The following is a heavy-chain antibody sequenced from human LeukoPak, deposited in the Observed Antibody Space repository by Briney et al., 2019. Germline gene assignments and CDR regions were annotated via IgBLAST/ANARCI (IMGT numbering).Heavy chain of an antibody. CDR2: IKSKTDGGTT. CDR1: GFTFSNAW. D-gene: IGHD3-10*01. CDR3: TLLWFGESIQDY. V-gene: IGHV3-15*01. J-gene: IGHJ4*02. Sequence: GGSLRLSCAASGFTFSNAWMSWVRQAPGKGLEWVGRIKSKTDGGTTDYAAPVKGRFTISRDDSKNTLYLQMNSLKTEDTAVYYCTLLWFGESIQDYWGQGTLVTVSS.